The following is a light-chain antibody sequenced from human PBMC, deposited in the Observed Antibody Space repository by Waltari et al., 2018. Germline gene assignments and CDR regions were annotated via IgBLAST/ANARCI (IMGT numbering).Light chain of an antibody. CDR1: QGIYHY. CDR2: AAS. J-gene: IGKJ1*01. V-gene: IGKV1-27*01. Sequence: DIQITQSPSSLSASVGDTVTITCRASQGIYHYLAWYQQKPGTVPKLLIHAASTLQSGFPSRFSGSGYGTDFTRTISSLQPEDVATYYCQRYNLAPRTFGQGTKVEIK. CDR3: QRYNLAPRT.